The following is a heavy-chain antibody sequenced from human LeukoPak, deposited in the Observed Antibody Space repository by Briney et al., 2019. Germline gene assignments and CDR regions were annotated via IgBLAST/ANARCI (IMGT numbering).Heavy chain of an antibody. Sequence: GGSLRLPCAASGFTFSVYAIHWVRQAPGKGLDWVAVISYDGRDKYFTDSVKGRFTLSRDNSKNTLFLQMNSLRVEDTAVYYCARDNAEAFDYWGQGTLVTVSS. CDR3: ARDNAEAFDY. CDR2: ISYDGRDK. V-gene: IGHV3-30*04. J-gene: IGHJ4*02. CDR1: GFTFSVYA.